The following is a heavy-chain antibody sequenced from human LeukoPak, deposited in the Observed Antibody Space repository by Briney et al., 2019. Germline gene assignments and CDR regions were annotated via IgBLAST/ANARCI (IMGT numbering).Heavy chain of an antibody. CDR1: GFTFSGYW. CDR2: INTDGSST. CDR3: VRRHPPPSTSPTSYGMDV. D-gene: IGHD2-2*01. V-gene: IGHV3-74*01. J-gene: IGHJ6*02. Sequence: PGGSLRLSCAASGFTFSGYWMHWVRHAPGKGLVWVSRINTDGSSTTYADSVKGRFTISRDNAKNTLYLQMNSLRVEDTAVYHCVRRHPPPSTSPTSYGMDVWGQGTTVTVSS.